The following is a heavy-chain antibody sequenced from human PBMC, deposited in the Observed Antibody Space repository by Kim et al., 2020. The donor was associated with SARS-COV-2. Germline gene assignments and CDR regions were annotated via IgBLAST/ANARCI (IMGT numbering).Heavy chain of an antibody. CDR3: ARERVTMVRGVIAPLGMDV. CDR2: IYYSGST. J-gene: IGHJ6*02. D-gene: IGHD3-10*01. Sequence: SETLSLTCTVSGGSISSGGYYWSWIRQHPGKGLEWIGYIYYSGSTYYNPSLQSRVTISVDTSKNQFSLKLSSVTAADTAVYYCARERVTMVRGVIAPLGMDVWGQGTTVTVSS. CDR1: GGSISSGGYY. V-gene: IGHV4-31*03.